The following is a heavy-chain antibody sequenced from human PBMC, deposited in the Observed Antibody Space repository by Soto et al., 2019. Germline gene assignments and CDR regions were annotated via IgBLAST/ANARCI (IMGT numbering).Heavy chain of an antibody. CDR2: ISSSSSTI. V-gene: IGHV3-48*02. J-gene: IGHJ5*02. D-gene: IGHD6-13*01. CDR1: GFTFSSYS. Sequence: EVQLVESGGGLVQPGGSLRLSCAASGFTFSSYSMNWVRQAPGKGLEWVSYISSSSSTIYYADSVKGRFTISRDNAKNSLYLQMNSLRDEDTAVYYCASEDGESSSLAVIRNWFDPWGQGTLVTVSS. CDR3: ASEDGESSSLAVIRNWFDP.